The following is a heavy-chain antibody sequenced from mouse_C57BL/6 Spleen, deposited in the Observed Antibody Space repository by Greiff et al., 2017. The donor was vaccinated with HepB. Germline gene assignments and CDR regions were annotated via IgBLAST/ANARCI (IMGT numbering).Heavy chain of an antibody. V-gene: IGHV14-2*01. Sequence: DVQLQESGAELVKPGASVKLSCTASGFNIKDYYMHWVKQRTEQGLEWIGRIDPEDGENKYAPKFQGKATITADTSSNTAYLQLSSLTSEDTAVYYCARTVFYYSPFVDYWGQGTSVTVSS. J-gene: IGHJ4*01. CDR2: IDPEDGEN. CDR1: GFNIKDYY. D-gene: IGHD2-12*01. CDR3: ARTVFYYSPFVDY.